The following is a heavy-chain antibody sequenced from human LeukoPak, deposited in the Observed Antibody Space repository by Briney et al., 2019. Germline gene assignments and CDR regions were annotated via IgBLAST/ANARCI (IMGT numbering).Heavy chain of an antibody. V-gene: IGHV3-23*01. J-gene: IGHJ6*03. Sequence: GGSLRLSCAASGFSFSYYAMSWVRQAPGKGLEWVSIIGYRGGSIYYGNSVKGRFTISRDNSENTLSLQMNGLRPEDTAVYYCAKSWGYTRPYYNYMDVWGKGTTVTVSS. CDR3: AKSWGYTRPYYNYMDV. CDR1: GFSFSYYA. D-gene: IGHD3-16*02. CDR2: IGYRGGSI.